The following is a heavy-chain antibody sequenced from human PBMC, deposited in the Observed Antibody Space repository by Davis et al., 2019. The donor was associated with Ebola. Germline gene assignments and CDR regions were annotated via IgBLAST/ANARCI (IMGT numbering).Heavy chain of an antibody. CDR2: IRSKANSYAT. D-gene: IGHD6-13*01. J-gene: IGHJ4*02. CDR1: GFTFSGSA. Sequence: GGSLRLSCAASGFTFSGSAMHWVRQASGKGLEWVGRIRSKANSYATTYAASVKGRFTISRDDSKNTAYLQMNSLKTEDTAVYYCTSRYSSTNDYWGQGTLVTVSS. V-gene: IGHV3-73*01. CDR3: TSRYSSTNDY.